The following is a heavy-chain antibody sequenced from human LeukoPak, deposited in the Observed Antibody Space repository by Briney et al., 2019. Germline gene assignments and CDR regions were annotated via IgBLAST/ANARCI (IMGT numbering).Heavy chain of an antibody. CDR2: IYTSGST. V-gene: IGHV4-61*02. CDR1: GGSISSGSYY. D-gene: IGHD3-3*01. CDR3: ARHLGGVVVSLVDY. Sequence: SETLSLTCTVSGGSISSGSYYWNWIRQPAGKGLEWIGRIYTSGSTNYNPSLKSRVTISLDTSKNQISLKLSSVTAADTAVYYCARHLGGVVVSLVDYWGQGTLVTVSS. J-gene: IGHJ4*02.